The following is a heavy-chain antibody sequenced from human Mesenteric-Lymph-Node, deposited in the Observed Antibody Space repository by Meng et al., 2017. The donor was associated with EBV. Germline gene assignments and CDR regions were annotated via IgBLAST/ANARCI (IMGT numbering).Heavy chain of an antibody. J-gene: IGHJ4*02. D-gene: IGHD1-26*01. Sequence: EVQLFEAGGGLVKPGGSLRLSCVASGCYFNSHGMNWVRQNQGRGLEWVSSIDSTSSYIYYADSVKGRFTISRDNARNSLYLQLNSLRAEDTAVYYCARDLTSGSSIGWGGQGTLVTVSS. CDR3: ARDLTSGSSIGW. CDR1: GCYFNSHG. V-gene: IGHV3-21*01. CDR2: IDSTSSYI.